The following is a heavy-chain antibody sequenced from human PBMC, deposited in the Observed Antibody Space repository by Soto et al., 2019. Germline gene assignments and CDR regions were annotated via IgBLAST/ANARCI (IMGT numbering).Heavy chain of an antibody. Sequence: PGGSLRLSGAACGFTFSSYGMHWVRQAPGKGLEWVAVISYDGSNKYYADSVKGRFTISRDNSKNTLYLQMNSLRAEDTAVYYCRNPRDRYNFNYSGERTLVTFCS. CDR1: GFTFSSYG. V-gene: IGHV3-30*18. CDR2: ISYDGSNK. D-gene: IGHD1-1*01. CDR3: RNPRDRYNFNY. J-gene: IGHJ4*02.